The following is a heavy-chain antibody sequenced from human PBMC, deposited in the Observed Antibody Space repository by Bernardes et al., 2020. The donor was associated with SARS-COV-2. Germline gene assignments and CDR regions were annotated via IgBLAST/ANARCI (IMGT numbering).Heavy chain of an antibody. CDR2: INHSGST. D-gene: IGHD5-18*01. CDR3: ARGGYSYGYMGHYYYYGMDV. V-gene: IGHV4-34*01. J-gene: IGHJ6*02. Sequence: SETLSLTRAVYGGSFSGYYWSWIRQPPGKGLEWIGEINHSGSTNYNPSLKSRVTISVDTSKNQFSLKLSSVTAADTAVYYCARGGYSYGYMGHYYYYGMDVWGQGTTVTVSS. CDR1: GGSFSGYY.